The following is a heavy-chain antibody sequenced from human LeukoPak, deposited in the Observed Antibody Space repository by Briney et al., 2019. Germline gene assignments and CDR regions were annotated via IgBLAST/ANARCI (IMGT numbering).Heavy chain of an antibody. CDR3: ASGRLDDYGDYLFDY. CDR1: GGTFSSYA. Sequence: ASVKVSCKASGGTFSSYAISWVRQAPGQGLEWMGGIIPIFGTANYAQKFQGRVTITADKSTSTAYMELSSLRSEDTAVYYCASGRLDDYGDYLFDYWGQGTLVTVSS. J-gene: IGHJ4*02. D-gene: IGHD4-17*01. V-gene: IGHV1-69*06. CDR2: IIPIFGTA.